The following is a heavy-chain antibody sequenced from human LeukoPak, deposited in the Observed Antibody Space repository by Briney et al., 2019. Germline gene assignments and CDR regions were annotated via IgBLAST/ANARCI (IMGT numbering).Heavy chain of an antibody. J-gene: IGHJ4*02. CDR3: ARVSGYDWESSYDY. V-gene: IGHV4-59*01. CDR2: IYYSGST. Sequence: SETLSLTCTVSGGSISSYYWSWIRQPPGKGLEWIGYIYYSGSTSYNPSLKSRVTISVDTSKNQFSLKLSSVTAADTAVYYCARVSGYDWESSYDYWGQGTLVTVSS. CDR1: GGSISSYY. D-gene: IGHD5-12*01.